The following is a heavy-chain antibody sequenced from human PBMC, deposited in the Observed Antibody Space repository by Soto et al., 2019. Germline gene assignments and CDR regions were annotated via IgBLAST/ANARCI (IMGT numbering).Heavy chain of an antibody. CDR3: ARLEGLATISYYFDF. D-gene: IGHD3-9*01. CDR1: DDSINSDKYY. J-gene: IGHJ4*02. V-gene: IGHV4-39*01. CDR2: IYYRGNA. Sequence: QLQLQESGPGLVKPSETLSLTCSVSDDSINSDKYYWGWIRQPPGKGLKWIGSIYYRGNAYYNPSLQTRVTISLDKARSQFSLKLNYVTAADSAGYFCARLEGLATISYYFDFWGPGALVTVSS.